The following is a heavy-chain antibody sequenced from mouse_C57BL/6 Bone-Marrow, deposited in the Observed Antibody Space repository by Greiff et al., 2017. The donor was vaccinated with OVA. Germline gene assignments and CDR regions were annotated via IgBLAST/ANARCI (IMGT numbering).Heavy chain of an antibody. CDR1: GYTFTSYW. Sequence: VQLQQPGAELVMPGASVKLSCKASGYTFTSYWMHWVKQRPGQGLEWIGEIDPSDSYTNYNQKFKGKSTLTVDKSSSTAYMQLSSLTSEDSAVYYCARVLLGNYFDYWGQGTTLTVSS. J-gene: IGHJ2*01. V-gene: IGHV1-69*01. CDR2: IDPSDSYT. CDR3: ARVLLGNYFDY. D-gene: IGHD2-10*01.